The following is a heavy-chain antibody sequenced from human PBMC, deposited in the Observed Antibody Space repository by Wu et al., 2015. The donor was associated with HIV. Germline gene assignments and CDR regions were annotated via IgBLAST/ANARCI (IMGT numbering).Heavy chain of an antibody. D-gene: IGHD3-22*01. CDR3: ARDTHYYDSSGVNDAFNI. CDR1: GYTFSSYG. CDR2: VSPYNGDT. Sequence: QVQLVQSGAEVKKPGASVKVSCKTSGYTFSSYGISWMRQAPGQGLEWMGWVSPYNGDTLYTQKFQGRVTMTTDTSTTTVYMDLRSLKSDDTAVYYCARDTHYYDSSGVNDAFNIWGQGTMVTVSS. V-gene: IGHV1-18*01. J-gene: IGHJ3*02.